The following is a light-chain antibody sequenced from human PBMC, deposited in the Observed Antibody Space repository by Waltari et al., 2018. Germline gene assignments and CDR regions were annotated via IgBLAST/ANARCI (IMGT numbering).Light chain of an antibody. CDR1: DATIGANY. CDR2: RND. CDR3: ASWDDNLSGSL. J-gene: IGLJ2*01. Sequence: QSVLTQPPSASGTPGQTVTISCSGSDATIGANYVYWFQQLPETAPKLLIYRNDQRPSVVPDRFSGSKSVTSASLAISGLRSEDEASYYCASWDDNLSGSLFGGGTKLTVL. V-gene: IGLV1-47*01.